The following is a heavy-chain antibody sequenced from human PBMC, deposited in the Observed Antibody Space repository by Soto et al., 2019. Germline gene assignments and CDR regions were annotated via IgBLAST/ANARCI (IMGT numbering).Heavy chain of an antibody. J-gene: IGHJ6*02. CDR2: IYYIGST. CDR3: ARDLQYSRLFYGMDI. Sequence: QVQLQESGPGLVKPSQTLSLTCTVSGASIGSGGYFWSWIRQHPGKGLEWIGYIYYIGSTYYNPSLKSRVTISVDTSKNQFSLKLTSVTATDTAVYYCARDLQYSRLFYGMDIWGQGTTVTVSS. D-gene: IGHD6-13*01. CDR1: GASIGSGGYF. V-gene: IGHV4-31*03.